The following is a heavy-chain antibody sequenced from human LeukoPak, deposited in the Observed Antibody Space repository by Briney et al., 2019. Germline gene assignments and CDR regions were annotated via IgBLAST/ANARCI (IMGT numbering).Heavy chain of an antibody. CDR1: GFTFGDYY. Sequence: PGGSLRLSCAASGFTFGDYYMTWIRQAPGKGLEWISYISSSGSTIYYADSVKGRFTISRDNAKDSLYLQLNSLRAEDTAVHHCARSQYSFDYWGQGTLVTVSS. V-gene: IGHV3-11*04. J-gene: IGHJ4*02. CDR2: ISSSGSTI. CDR3: ARSQYSFDY.